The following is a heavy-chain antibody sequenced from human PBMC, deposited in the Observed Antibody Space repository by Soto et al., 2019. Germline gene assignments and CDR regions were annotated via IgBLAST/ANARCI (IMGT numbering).Heavy chain of an antibody. CDR1: GGSVSSGSYY. CDR2: IYYGGST. D-gene: IGHD3-10*01. V-gene: IGHV4-61*01. CDR3: ARNQRYYGSGPFDY. Sequence: QVQLQESGPGLVKPSETLSLTCTVSGGSVSSGSYYWSWIRQPPGKGLEWIGYIYYGGSTNYNPPLKSRVTISVDTSKNQFSLKLSSVTAADTAVYYCARNQRYYGSGPFDYWGQGTLVTVSS. J-gene: IGHJ4*02.